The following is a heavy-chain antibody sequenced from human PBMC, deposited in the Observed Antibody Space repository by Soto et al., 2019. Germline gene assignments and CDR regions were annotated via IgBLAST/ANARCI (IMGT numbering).Heavy chain of an antibody. J-gene: IGHJ6*02. CDR1: GFTFSSYA. CDR2: ISGSGGST. CDR3: ARRPGGNYYYYGMDV. V-gene: IGHV3-23*01. Sequence: EVQLLESGGGLVQPGGSLRLSCAASGFTFSSYAMSWVRQAPGKGLEWVSAISGSGGSTYYADSVKGRFTISRDNSKNTLYLQMNSLRAEDTAVYYCARRPGGNYYYYGMDVWGQGTTVTVSS.